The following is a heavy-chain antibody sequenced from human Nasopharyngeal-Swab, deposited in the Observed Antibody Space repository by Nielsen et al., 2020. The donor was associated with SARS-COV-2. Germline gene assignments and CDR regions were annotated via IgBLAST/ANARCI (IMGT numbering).Heavy chain of an antibody. Sequence: GGSLRLSCAASGFTFSSYAMSGVRQAPGKGLEWVSAISGSGGSTYYADSVKGRFTISRDNSKNTLYLQMNSLRAEDTAVYYCAKDLPFERIAVAGTAFDYWGQGTLVTVSS. D-gene: IGHD6-19*01. J-gene: IGHJ4*02. V-gene: IGHV3-23*01. CDR3: AKDLPFERIAVAGTAFDY. CDR2: ISGSGGST. CDR1: GFTFSSYA.